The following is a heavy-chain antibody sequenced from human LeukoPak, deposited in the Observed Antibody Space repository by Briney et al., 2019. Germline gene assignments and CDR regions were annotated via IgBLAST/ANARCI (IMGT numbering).Heavy chain of an antibody. CDR2: INPNSGDT. V-gene: IGHV1-2*02. CDR1: GYTFTGYY. Sequence: ASVKVSCKASGYTFTGYYMHWVRQAPGQGLEWRGWINPNSGDTNYAQKFQGRVTMTRDTSITTAYMELSRLTSDDTALYYCAREEDSSSNLDFWGQGTLVTVSS. J-gene: IGHJ4*02. D-gene: IGHD6-13*01. CDR3: AREEDSSSNLDF.